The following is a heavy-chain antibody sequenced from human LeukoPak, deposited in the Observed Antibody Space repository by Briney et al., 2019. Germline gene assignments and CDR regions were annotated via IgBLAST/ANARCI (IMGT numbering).Heavy chain of an antibody. V-gene: IGHV4-39*01. CDR2: IYYSGPT. D-gene: IGHD3-3*01. J-gene: IGHJ4*02. Sequence: SETLSLTCTVSGGSISSSSYYWGWSRQPRGKGLEWIGSIYYSGPTYYNPSLKSRVTISVDTSKNQFSLMLSSVTAADTAVYYCARLRIFGFDYWGQGTLVTVSS. CDR3: ARLRIFGFDY. CDR1: GGSISSSSYY.